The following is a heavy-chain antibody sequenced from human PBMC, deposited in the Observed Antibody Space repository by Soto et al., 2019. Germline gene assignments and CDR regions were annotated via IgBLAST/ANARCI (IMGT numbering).Heavy chain of an antibody. CDR3: ARRQGRALYYFDY. V-gene: IGHV4-39*01. CDR2: IYYSGST. CDR1: GGSISSSSYY. D-gene: IGHD2-15*01. Sequence: SETLSLTCTVSGGSISSSSYYCGWIRQPPGKGLEWIGSIYYSGSTYYNPSLKSRVTISVDTSKNQFSLKLSSVTAADTAVYYCARRQGRALYYFDYWGQGTLVTVSS. J-gene: IGHJ4*02.